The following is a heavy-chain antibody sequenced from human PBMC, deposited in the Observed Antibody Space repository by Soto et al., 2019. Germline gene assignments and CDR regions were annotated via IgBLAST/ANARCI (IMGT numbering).Heavy chain of an antibody. CDR3: ARSYGSGSYYKAHYYFDY. CDR2: IYYSGST. D-gene: IGHD3-10*01. V-gene: IGHV4-39*01. J-gene: IGHJ4*02. Sequence: PSETLSLTCTVSGGSISSSSYYWGWIRQPPGKGLEWIGSIYYSGSTYYNPSLKSRVTISVDTSKNQFSLKLSSVTAADTAVYYCARSYGSGSYYKAHYYFDYWGQGTLVTVSS. CDR1: GGSISSSSYY.